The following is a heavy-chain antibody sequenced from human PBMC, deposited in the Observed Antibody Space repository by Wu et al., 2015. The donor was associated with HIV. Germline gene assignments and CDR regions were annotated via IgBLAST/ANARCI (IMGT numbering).Heavy chain of an antibody. D-gene: IGHD3-16*01. CDR1: GFNFASYG. V-gene: IGHV1-18*01. Sequence: QVQLVQSGAEVKKPGASVKVSCKTSGFNFASYGITWVRQAPGQGLEWMGWISAYNGNTNYAQKLQGRVTMTTDTSTSTAYMELRSLRSDDTAVYYCAREVRLGYYYYYMDVWGKGTTGHRLL. CDR2: ISAYNGNT. J-gene: IGHJ6*03. CDR3: AREVRLGYYYYYMDV.